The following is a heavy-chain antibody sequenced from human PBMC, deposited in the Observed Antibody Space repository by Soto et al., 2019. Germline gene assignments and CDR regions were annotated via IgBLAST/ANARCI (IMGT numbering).Heavy chain of an antibody. CDR1: GFTFSSYA. CDR3: ARRGSGSYSDY. CDR2: ISGSGGST. D-gene: IGHD1-26*01. V-gene: IGHV3-23*01. J-gene: IGHJ4*02. Sequence: EVQLLESGGGLVQPGGSLRLSCAASGFTFSSYAMRWVHQAPAKGLEWVSAISGSGGSTYYADSVKGRFTISRDNSKTTLYLQMNSLRAEDTAVYYCARRGSGSYSDYWGQGNLVSVSS.